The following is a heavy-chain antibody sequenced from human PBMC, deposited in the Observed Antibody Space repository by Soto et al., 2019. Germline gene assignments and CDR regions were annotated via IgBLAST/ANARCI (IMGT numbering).Heavy chain of an antibody. V-gene: IGHV1-69*13. CDR2: IIPIFGTA. Sequence: ASVKVSCKASGGTFSSYAISWGRQAPGQGLEWMGGIIPIFGTANYAQKFQGRVTITADESTSTAYMELSSLRSEDTAVYYCARKGYCSSTSCRYYYYGMDVWGQGTTVTVSS. CDR3: ARKGYCSSTSCRYYYYGMDV. CDR1: GGTFSSYA. J-gene: IGHJ6*02. D-gene: IGHD2-2*01.